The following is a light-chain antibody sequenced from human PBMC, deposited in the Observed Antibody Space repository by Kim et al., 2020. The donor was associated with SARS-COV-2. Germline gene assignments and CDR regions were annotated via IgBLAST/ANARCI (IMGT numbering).Light chain of an antibody. CDR2: EDK. J-gene: IGLJ3*02. CDR3: QSYDGNTLV. Sequence: GTTLAHTATRTCGDFANNDVQSYQQRQGTSPTPVIFEDKQRHSGVPLRFPGSGDSSANSASLTITGLRPEDEADYYCQSYDGNTLVFGGGTQLTVL. V-gene: IGLV6-57*01. CDR1: CGDFANND.